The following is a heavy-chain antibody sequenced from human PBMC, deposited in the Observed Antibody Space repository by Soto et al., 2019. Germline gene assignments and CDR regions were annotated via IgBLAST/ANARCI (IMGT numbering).Heavy chain of an antibody. Sequence: SETLSLTCTVSGGSISSGGYYWSWIRQHPGKGLEWIGYISYSGSTYYNPSLKSRVTISADTSRNQFSLKLSSVIAADTAVYYCARADPDASVGYWGQGTLVTVSS. CDR1: GGSISSGGYY. D-gene: IGHD3-16*01. J-gene: IGHJ4*02. CDR2: ISYSGST. V-gene: IGHV4-61*08. CDR3: ARADPDASVGY.